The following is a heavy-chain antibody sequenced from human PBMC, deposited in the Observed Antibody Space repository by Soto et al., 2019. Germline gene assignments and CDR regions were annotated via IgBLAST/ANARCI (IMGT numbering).Heavy chain of an antibody. V-gene: IGHV1-69*02. Sequence: QVXLVXSXTEVKKPGSSVKVSCKASGGTFRNYPINWVRQAPGQGLEWMGSIFPLTDIPDYAQNFQARLTISADKSTSTAYMELSSLTSDDTAMYFCARGPLVVLNYFESWGQGTLVTVSS. CDR2: IFPLTDIP. CDR3: ARGPLVVLNYFES. CDR1: GGTFRNYP. J-gene: IGHJ4*02.